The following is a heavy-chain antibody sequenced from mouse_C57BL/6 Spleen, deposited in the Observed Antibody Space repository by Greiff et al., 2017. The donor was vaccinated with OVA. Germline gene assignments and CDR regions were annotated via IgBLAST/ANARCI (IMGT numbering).Heavy chain of an antibody. CDR2: IYPGDGDT. CDR3: ARSPFYYYGSSYPWYFDY. J-gene: IGHJ2*01. D-gene: IGHD1-1*01. V-gene: IGHV1-82*01. Sequence: QVQLQQSGPELVKPGASVKISCKASGYAFSSSWMNWVKQRPGKGLEWIGRIYPGDGDTNYNGKFKGKATLTADKSSSTAYMQLSRLTSEDSAVFFCARSPFYYYGSSYPWYFDYWGQGTTLTVSS. CDR1: GYAFSSSW.